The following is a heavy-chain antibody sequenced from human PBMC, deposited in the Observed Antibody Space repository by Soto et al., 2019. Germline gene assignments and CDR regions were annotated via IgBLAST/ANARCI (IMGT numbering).Heavy chain of an antibody. V-gene: IGHV3-72*01. D-gene: IGHD2-21*02. CDR3: STTVITAPLFEY. Sequence: EVQLVESGGGLVQPGGSLRLSCEGSGFTFSGHYMDWVRQAPGKGLEWLGRIRNKPNGHTTAYAASVTGRFTISRDDSKNLVYLQMDSLKSEDTALYYCSTTVITAPLFEYWGQGTMVAVSS. J-gene: IGHJ4*02. CDR1: GFTFSGHY. CDR2: IRNKPNGHTT.